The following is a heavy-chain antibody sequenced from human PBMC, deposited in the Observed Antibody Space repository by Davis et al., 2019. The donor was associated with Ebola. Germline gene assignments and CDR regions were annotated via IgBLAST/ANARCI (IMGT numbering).Heavy chain of an antibody. CDR3: ARDSYGDYVLSYYYGMDV. CDR1: RYTFTSYD. CDR2: MNPNSGNT. J-gene: IGHJ6*04. Sequence: ASVKVSCKASRYTFTSYDINWVRQATGQGLEWMGWMNPNSGNTGYAQKLQGRVTMTTDTSTSTAYMELRSLRSDDTAVYYCARDSYGDYVLSYYYGMDVWGKGTTVTVSS. V-gene: IGHV1-8*01. D-gene: IGHD4-17*01.